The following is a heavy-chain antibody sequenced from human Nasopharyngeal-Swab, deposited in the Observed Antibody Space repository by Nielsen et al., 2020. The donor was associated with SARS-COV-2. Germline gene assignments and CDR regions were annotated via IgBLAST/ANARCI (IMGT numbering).Heavy chain of an antibody. CDR3: AKDGGVAVAGPFYYYGLDV. CDR1: GFTFGSYA. Sequence: GGSLRLSCAASGFTFGSYAMTWVRQAPGKGLEWVSIIYSGGLNKYYADSVKGRFTISRDNSKNTLSLQMNSLRAEDTAIYYCAKDGGVAVAGPFYYYGLDVWGQGTTVTVSS. CDR2: IYSGGLNK. J-gene: IGHJ6*02. D-gene: IGHD6-19*01. V-gene: IGHV3-23*03.